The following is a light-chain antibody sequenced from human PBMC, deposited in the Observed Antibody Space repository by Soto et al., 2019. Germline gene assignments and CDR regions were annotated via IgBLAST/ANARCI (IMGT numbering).Light chain of an antibody. J-gene: IGKJ4*01. CDR2: GAS. CDR1: QSVSSSY. V-gene: IGKV3-20*01. CDR3: QQYGSSPT. Sequence: ELVLTQTPATPPLSPGERATLSCRASQSVSSSYLAWYQQKPGQAPRLLICGASSRATGIPDRFSGSGSGTDFTLTISRLEPEDFAVYYCQQYGSSPTFGGGTKVDIK.